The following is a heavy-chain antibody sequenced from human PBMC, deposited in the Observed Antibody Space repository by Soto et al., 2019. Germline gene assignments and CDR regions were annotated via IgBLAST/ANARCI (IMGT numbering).Heavy chain of an antibody. CDR1: GFTFSSYA. V-gene: IGHV3-30-3*01. CDR3: AREILNGYGMDV. D-gene: IGHD2-8*01. CDR2: ISYDGSNK. J-gene: IGHJ6*02. Sequence: VGSLRLSCAASGFTFSSYAMHWVRQAPGKGLEWVAVISYDGSNKYYADSVKGRFTISRDNSKNTLYLQMNSLRAEDTAVYYCAREILNGYGMDVWGQGTTVTVSS.